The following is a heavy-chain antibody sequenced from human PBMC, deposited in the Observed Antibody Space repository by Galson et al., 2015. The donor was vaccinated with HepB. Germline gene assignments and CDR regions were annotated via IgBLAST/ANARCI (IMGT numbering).Heavy chain of an antibody. V-gene: IGHV3-21*01. CDR3: ARVASQTDYEGPAEFDL. CDR1: GFTFSSYS. J-gene: IGHJ2*01. D-gene: IGHD4-17*01. CDR2: ISSSSSYI. Sequence: SLRLSCAASGFTFSSYSMNWVRQAPGKGLEWVSSISSSSSYIYYADSVKGRFTISRDNAKNSLYLQMNSLRAEDTAVYYCARVASQTDYEGPAEFDLWGRGTLVTVSS.